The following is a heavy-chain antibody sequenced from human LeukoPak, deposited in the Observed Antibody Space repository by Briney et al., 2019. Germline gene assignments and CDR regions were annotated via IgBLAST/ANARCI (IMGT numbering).Heavy chain of an antibody. CDR2: INPSGGST. V-gene: IGHV1-46*01. CDR1: GYTFTSYY. J-gene: IGHJ6*02. D-gene: IGHD2-21*02. Sequence: ASVKVSCKASGYTFTSYYMHWVRQAPGQGLEWMGIINPSGGSTSYAQKFQGRVTMTRDTSTSTVYMELSSLRSEDTAVYYCARDQKDRPFLCGGDCYDYYYGMDVWGQGTTVTVSS. CDR3: ARDQKDRPFLCGGDCYDYYYGMDV.